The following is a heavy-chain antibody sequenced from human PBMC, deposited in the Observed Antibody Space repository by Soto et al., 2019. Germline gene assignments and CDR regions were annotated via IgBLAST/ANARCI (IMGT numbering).Heavy chain of an antibody. Sequence: PGGSLRLSCAASGFTFSSYWMHWVRQAPGKGLVWVSRINSDGSSTSYADSVKGRFTISRDNAKNTLYLQMNSLRAKDTAVYYCARCGYSYGYEYYSYGMEVWGQGTTVTVSS. CDR2: INSDGSST. V-gene: IGHV3-74*01. D-gene: IGHD5-18*01. J-gene: IGHJ6*02. CDR1: GFTFSSYW. CDR3: ARCGYSYGYEYYSYGMEV.